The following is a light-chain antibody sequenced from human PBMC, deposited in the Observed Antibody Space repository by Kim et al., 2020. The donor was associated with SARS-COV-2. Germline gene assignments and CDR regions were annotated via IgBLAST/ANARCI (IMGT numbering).Light chain of an antibody. V-gene: IGKV3-15*01. CDR1: QSVSSN. J-gene: IGKJ4*01. CDR3: QQYNNWPPLT. CDR2: GAS. Sequence: PGKRAPLSCRASQSVSSNLAGYQQKPGQAPRLLSYGASTRATGSPARFSGSGSGTEFTLTISSLQSEDFAVYYCQQYNNWPPLTFGGGTKVDIK.